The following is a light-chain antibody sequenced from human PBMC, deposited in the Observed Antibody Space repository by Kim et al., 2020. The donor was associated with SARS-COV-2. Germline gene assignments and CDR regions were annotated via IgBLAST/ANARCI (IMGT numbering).Light chain of an antibody. Sequence: SSELTQDPAVSVALGQTVSITCQGDSLRSYYASWYQQKPGQAPVLVIYSKNNRPSGIPDRFSGSSSGNTASLTITGAQAEDEADYYCNSRDSSGNHLVFGGGTKLTVL. CDR2: SKN. J-gene: IGLJ3*02. V-gene: IGLV3-19*01. CDR3: NSRDSSGNHLV. CDR1: SLRSYY.